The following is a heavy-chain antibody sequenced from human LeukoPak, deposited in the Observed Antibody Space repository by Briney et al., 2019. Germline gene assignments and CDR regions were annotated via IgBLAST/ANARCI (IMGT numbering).Heavy chain of an antibody. D-gene: IGHD1-1*01. Sequence: PGGSLRLSCAASGFTFSSFAMTWVRQATGTGLEWVSTLRSNGDTAYNADSVKGRFTISRDNSKNTVYLQMNILRVEDTAIYYCARGQELDDGVFDSWGQGTLVTVSA. CDR2: LRSNGDTA. V-gene: IGHV3-23*01. CDR1: GFTFSSFA. J-gene: IGHJ4*02. CDR3: ARGQELDDGVFDS.